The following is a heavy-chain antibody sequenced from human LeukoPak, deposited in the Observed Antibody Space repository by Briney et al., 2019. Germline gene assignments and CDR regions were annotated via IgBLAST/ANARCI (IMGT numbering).Heavy chain of an antibody. D-gene: IGHD6-19*01. J-gene: IGHJ3*02. CDR3: ASSSGWYDAFDI. CDR1: GYTFTSFY. Sequence: GASVKVSCKASGYTFTSFYMHWFRQAPEQGLEWMGIINPSGGSTSYAQKFQGRVTMTRDTSTSTVYMELSSLRSEDTAVYYCASSSGWYDAFDIWGQGTMVTVSS. V-gene: IGHV1-46*03. CDR2: INPSGGST.